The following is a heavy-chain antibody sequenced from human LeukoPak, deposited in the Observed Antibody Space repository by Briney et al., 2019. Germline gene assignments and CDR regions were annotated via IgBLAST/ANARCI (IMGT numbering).Heavy chain of an antibody. Sequence: GGSLRLSCAASGFTFSRYWMQWVPQAPGQGLVWLSHINSDGSSTTYAHSVRGRLTTSRDNAKNTLYLQMNSLRAEDTAVYYCVRDNYGVDYWGQGTLVTVSS. CDR2: INSDGSST. D-gene: IGHD3-10*01. V-gene: IGHV3-74*03. J-gene: IGHJ4*02. CDR1: GFTFSRYW. CDR3: VRDNYGVDY.